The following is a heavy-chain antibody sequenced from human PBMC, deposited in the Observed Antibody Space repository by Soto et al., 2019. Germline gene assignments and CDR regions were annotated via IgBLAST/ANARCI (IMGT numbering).Heavy chain of an antibody. CDR2: IYYSGST. V-gene: IGHV4-59*08. J-gene: IGHJ4*02. CDR1: GGSISSYY. CDR3: AREGQLGYCSSTSCYHFFDC. D-gene: IGHD2-2*01. Sequence: SETLSLTCTVSGGSISSYYWSWIRQPPGKGLEWIGYIYYSGSTNYNPSLKSRVTISVDTSKNQFSLKLSSVTAADTAVYYCAREGQLGYCSSTSCYHFFDCWGQGTLVTVSS.